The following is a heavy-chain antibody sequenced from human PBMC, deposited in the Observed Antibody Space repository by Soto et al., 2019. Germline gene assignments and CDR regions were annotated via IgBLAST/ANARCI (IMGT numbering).Heavy chain of an antibody. CDR3: ARDRIDTAMVYDY. CDR2: ISSSSSYK. V-gene: IGHV3-21*01. Sequence: EVQLVESGGGLVKPGGSLRLSCAASGFTFSSYSMNWVRQAPGKGLEWVSSISSSSSYKYYADSVKGRFTISRDNAKNSLYLQMNSLRAEDTAVYYCARDRIDTAMVYDYWGQGTLVTVSS. CDR1: GFTFSSYS. J-gene: IGHJ4*02. D-gene: IGHD5-18*01.